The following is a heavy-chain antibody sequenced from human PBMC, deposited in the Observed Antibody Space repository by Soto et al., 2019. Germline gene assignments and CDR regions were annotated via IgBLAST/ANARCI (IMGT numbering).Heavy chain of an antibody. J-gene: IGHJ3*02. CDR3: AGSKYYDVRGYPLGVFDI. D-gene: IGHD3-16*01. Sequence: QVQLVQSGAEVKNPGSSVKVSCKAVRCTFNNYVINWVRQAPGQGLEWMGGIVHQYGKINIAQKFQGTVTIAADDCSNTAYLGPTSLPSEHTAVYDCAGSKYYDVRGYPLGVFDIWGQGTMVTVSA. CDR1: RCTFNNYV. V-gene: IGHV1-69*01. CDR2: IVHQYGKI.